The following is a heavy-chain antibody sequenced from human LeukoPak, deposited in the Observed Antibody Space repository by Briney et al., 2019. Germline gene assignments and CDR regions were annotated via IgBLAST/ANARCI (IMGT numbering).Heavy chain of an antibody. J-gene: IGHJ3*02. CDR3: ARGPHYCGSGSYEDAFDI. CDR2: IYYSGST. CDR1: GGSISSYY. D-gene: IGHD3-10*01. V-gene: IGHV4-59*01. Sequence: PSETLSLTCTVSGGSISSYYWSWIRQPPGKGLEWIGYIYYSGSTNYNPSLKSRVTISVDTSKNQFSLKLSSVTAADTAVYYCARGPHYCGSGSYEDAFDIWGQGTMVTVSS.